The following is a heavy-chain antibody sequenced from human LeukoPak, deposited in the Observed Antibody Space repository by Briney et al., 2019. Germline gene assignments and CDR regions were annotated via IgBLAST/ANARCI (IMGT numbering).Heavy chain of an antibody. CDR2: INHSGST. V-gene: IGHV4-4*02. D-gene: IGHD6-13*01. CDR1: GGSISNTNW. CDR3: ARGPIANSFDY. J-gene: IGHJ4*02. Sequence: PSGTLSLTCGVSGGSISNTNWWTWVRQPPGKGLEWIGEINHSGSTNYNPSLKSRVTISVDTSKNQFSLKLSSVTAADTAVYYCARGPIANSFDYWGQGTLVTVSS.